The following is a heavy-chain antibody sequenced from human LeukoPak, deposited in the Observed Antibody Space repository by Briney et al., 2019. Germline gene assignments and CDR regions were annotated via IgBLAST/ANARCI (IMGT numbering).Heavy chain of an antibody. CDR2: INHNGNVN. CDR1: GFTFSSYW. V-gene: IGHV3-7*03. Sequence: PGGSLRLSCAASGFTFSSYWMNWARQAPGKGLEWVASINHNGNVNYYVDSVKGRFTISRDNAKNSLYLQMSNLRAEATAVYFCGGGGGLDVWGQGATVTVSS. D-gene: IGHD3-16*01. CDR3: GGGGGLDV. J-gene: IGHJ6*02.